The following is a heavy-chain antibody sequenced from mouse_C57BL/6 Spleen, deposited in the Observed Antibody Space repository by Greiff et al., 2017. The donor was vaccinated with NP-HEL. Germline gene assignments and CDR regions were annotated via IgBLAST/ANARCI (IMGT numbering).Heavy chain of an antibody. CDR1: GFTFSSYT. CDR2: ISGGGGNT. V-gene: IGHV5-9*01. CDR3: ARRPIYYDYDEGYFDV. J-gene: IGHJ1*03. Sequence: DVQLQESGGGLVKPGGSLKLSCAASGFTFSSYTMSWVRQTPEKRLEWVATISGGGGNTYYPDSVKGRFTISRDNAKNTLYLQMSSLRSEDSALYYCARRPIYYDYDEGYFDVWGTGTTVTVSS. D-gene: IGHD2-4*01.